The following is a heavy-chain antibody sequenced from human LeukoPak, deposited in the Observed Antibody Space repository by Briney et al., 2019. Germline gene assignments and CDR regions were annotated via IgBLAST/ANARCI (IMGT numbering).Heavy chain of an antibody. D-gene: IGHD3-10*01. CDR2: IRSKANGYTT. J-gene: IGHJ3*02. V-gene: IGHV3-73*01. Sequence: GGSLRLSCAASGFVFSGSAMHWVRQASGKGLEWVGRIRSKANGYTTAYAASVKGRFIISRDGSKNTAHLQMNGLKTADTAVYYCTVLGGRDAFENWGQGTMVTVSS. CDR1: GFVFSGSA. CDR3: TVLGGRDAFEN.